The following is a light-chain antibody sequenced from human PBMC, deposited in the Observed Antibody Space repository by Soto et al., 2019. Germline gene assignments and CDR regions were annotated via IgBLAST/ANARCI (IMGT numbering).Light chain of an antibody. CDR3: SSYTSSSLYV. V-gene: IGLV2-14*01. CDR2: DVS. Sequence: QSALPQPASVSGSPGQSITISCTGTSSDVGGYNYVSWYQQHPGKAPKLMIYDVSNRPSGVSNRFSGSKSGNTASLTISGLQSEDEADYYCSSYTSSSLYVFGPGTKLPVL. J-gene: IGLJ1*01. CDR1: SSDVGGYNY.